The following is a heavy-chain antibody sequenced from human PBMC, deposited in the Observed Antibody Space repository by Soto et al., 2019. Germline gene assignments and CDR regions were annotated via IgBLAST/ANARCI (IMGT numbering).Heavy chain of an antibody. Sequence: HPGGSLRLSCAASGFTFSSYGMHWVRQAPGKGLEWVAVIWYDGSNKYYADSVKGRFTISRDNSKNTMYLQMNSLRAEDTAVYYCARGYGYNSGSFDYWGQGTLVTVCS. CDR2: IWYDGSNK. D-gene: IGHD5-18*01. V-gene: IGHV3-33*01. CDR3: ARGYGYNSGSFDY. CDR1: GFTFSSYG. J-gene: IGHJ4*02.